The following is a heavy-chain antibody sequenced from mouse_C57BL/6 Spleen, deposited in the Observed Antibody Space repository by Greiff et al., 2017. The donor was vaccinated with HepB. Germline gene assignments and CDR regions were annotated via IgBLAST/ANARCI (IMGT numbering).Heavy chain of an antibody. CDR1: GFSFTSYG. CDR2: IWRGGST. D-gene: IGHD2-5*01. V-gene: IGHV2-5*01. CDR3: AKNSGDSNRGGAMDD. J-gene: IGHJ4*01. Sequence: VQLQESGPGLVQPSQSLSITCTVSGFSFTSYGVHWVRQSPGKGLEWLGVIWRGGSTDYNAAFMSRLSITKDNPTSQVFCKMNSLQADDTAIYYCAKNSGDSNRGGAMDDWGQGTSGTVSS.